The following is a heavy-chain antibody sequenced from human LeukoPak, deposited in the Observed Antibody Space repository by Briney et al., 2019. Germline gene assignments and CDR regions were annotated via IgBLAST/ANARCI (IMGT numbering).Heavy chain of an antibody. V-gene: IGHV3-23*01. D-gene: IGHD4-17*01. CDR2: IIGSGGPT. J-gene: IGHJ6*04. CDR1: GLTFSNYG. CDR3: AKYLSYNDYAVLYGMDV. Sequence: GGSLRLSCAASGLTFSNYGMSWVRQAPGKGLEWVSSIIGSGGPTNYADSVKGRFTISRDNGNKMLYLQMSSLRAEDTAVYYCAKYLSYNDYAVLYGMDVWGKGTTVTVSS.